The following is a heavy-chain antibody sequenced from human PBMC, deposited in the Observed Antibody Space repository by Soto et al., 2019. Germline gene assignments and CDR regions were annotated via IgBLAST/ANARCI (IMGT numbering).Heavy chain of an antibody. D-gene: IGHD3-3*01. CDR1: GGSISSGDYR. J-gene: IGHJ6*04. Sequence: QVQLQESGPGLVKPSQTVSLTCTVSGGSISSGDYRWNWIRQHPGKGLEWIGYTYYSGSTYYNPSLKCRVSISVDTSKKQFSLKVSSVTAADPAAYYAAGVHESMIFGRSHNYHGVDVWGSGTGVIAPS. CDR3: AGVHESMIFGRSHNYHGVDV. CDR2: TYYSGST. V-gene: IGHV4-31*03.